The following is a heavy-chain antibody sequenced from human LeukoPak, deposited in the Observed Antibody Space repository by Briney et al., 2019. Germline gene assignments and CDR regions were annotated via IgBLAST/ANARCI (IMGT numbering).Heavy chain of an antibody. V-gene: IGHV1-8*02. D-gene: IGHD2-15*01. CDR3: ARWRTMVVAALGDYYYYMDV. J-gene: IGHJ6*03. CDR2: MNPNSGNT. CDR1: GYTFTSYD. Sequence: GASVKVSCKASGYTFTSYDINWVRQATGQGLEWMGWMNPNSGNTGYAQKLQGRVTMTTDTSTSTAYMELRSLRSDDTAVYYCARWRTMVVAALGDYYYYMDVWGKGTTVTISS.